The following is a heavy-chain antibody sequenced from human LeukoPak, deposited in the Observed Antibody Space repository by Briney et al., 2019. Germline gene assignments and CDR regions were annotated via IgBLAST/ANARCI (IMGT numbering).Heavy chain of an antibody. CDR2: TRYDGSNK. D-gene: IGHD5-18*01. J-gene: IGHJ4*02. CDR1: GFTFSSYG. V-gene: IGHV3-30*02. CDR3: AKPPLDDSFAFDY. Sequence: PGGSLRLSCAASGFTFSSYGMHWVRQAPGKGLEWVSFTRYDGSNKYYADSVKGRFTIFRDNSKNTLYLQMNSLRSEDTAVYYCAKPPLDDSFAFDYWGQGTLVTVSS.